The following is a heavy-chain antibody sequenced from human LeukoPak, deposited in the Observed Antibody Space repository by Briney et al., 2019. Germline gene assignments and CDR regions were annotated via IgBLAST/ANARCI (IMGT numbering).Heavy chain of an antibody. J-gene: IGHJ3*02. Sequence: PGGSLRLSCAASGFTFSSYSMNWVRQAPGKGLEWVSYISSSSSTIYYADSVKGRFTISRDNAKNSLYLQMNSLRAEDTAVYYCARDLRDYSYAFDIWGQGTMVTVSS. V-gene: IGHV3-48*01. CDR1: GFTFSSYS. CDR2: ISSSSSTI. CDR3: ARDLRDYSYAFDI. D-gene: IGHD2-15*01.